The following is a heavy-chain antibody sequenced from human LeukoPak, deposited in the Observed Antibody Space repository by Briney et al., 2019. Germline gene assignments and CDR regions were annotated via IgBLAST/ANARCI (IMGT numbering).Heavy chain of an antibody. D-gene: IGHD3-22*01. Sequence: SETLSHTCAVYGGSFSGYYWSWIRQPPGKGLEWIGEINHSGSTNYNPSLKSRVTISVDTSKNQFSLKLSSVTAADTAVYYCAREHYYDSSGYYYFYYSSNPTSGMDGWGQGATVTASS. V-gene: IGHV4-34*01. J-gene: IGHJ6*02. CDR2: INHSGST. CDR1: GGSFSGYY. CDR3: AREHYYDSSGYYYFYYSSNPTSGMDG.